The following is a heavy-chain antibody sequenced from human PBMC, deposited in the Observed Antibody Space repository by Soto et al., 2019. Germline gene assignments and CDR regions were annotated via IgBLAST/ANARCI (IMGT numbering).Heavy chain of an antibody. V-gene: IGHV5-51*01. J-gene: IGHJ6*02. CDR1: GYSFTSYW. CDR2: VYPGDSDT. CDR3: ARHNVVVLAASLRFPYYYGMDV. Sequence: PGASLKISCKGSGYSFTSYWILWVRQMPGKGLEWMGIVYPGDSDTRYSPSFQGQVTISADKSISTAYLQLSSLKASDTAMYYCARHNVVVLAASLRFPYYYGMDVWGQGTTVTVSS. D-gene: IGHD2-2*01.